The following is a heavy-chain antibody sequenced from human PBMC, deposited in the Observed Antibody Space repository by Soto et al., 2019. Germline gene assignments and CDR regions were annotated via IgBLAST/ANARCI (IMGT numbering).Heavy chain of an antibody. CDR2: IKPHNGNT. D-gene: IGHD3-10*01. CDR1: GYTFNIYG. J-gene: IGHJ4*02. V-gene: IGHV1-18*01. CDR3: ARDLDGSGSYYTDY. Sequence: ASVKVSCKASGYTFNIYGINWVRQAPGQGLEWMGWIKPHNGNTKYAQNLQGRVIMTTDTSTSTAYMELRSLRSDGTAVYYCARDLDGSGSYYTDYWGQGTLVTVSS.